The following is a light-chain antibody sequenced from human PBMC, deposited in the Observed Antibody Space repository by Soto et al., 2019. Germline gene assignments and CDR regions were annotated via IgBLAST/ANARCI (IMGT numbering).Light chain of an antibody. J-gene: IGLJ1*01. Sequence: QSALAQPASVSGSPGQSITNSCTGTSSDVGSYNLVSWYQHHPGKAPKLMIYEDHKRPSDISNRFSGSKSGNTASLTISGLQGEDEADYFCCSYAGSSTFPYVFGTGTKVTVL. CDR1: SSDVGSYNL. CDR3: CSYAGSSTFPYV. V-gene: IGLV2-23*02. CDR2: EDH.